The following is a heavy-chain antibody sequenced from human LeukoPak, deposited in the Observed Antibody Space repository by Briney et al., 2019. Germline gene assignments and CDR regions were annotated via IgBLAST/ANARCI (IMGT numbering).Heavy chain of an antibody. CDR1: GGSISSGSYY. Sequence: SETLSLTCTVSGGSISSGSYYWSWIRQPAGKGLEWIGRIYTSGSTNYNPSLKSRVTISVDTSKNQFSLKLSSVTAADTAVYYCARHHDKAWDAVFDRSYWYFDLWGRGTLVTVSS. J-gene: IGHJ2*01. D-gene: IGHD1-26*01. CDR3: ARHHDKAWDAVFDRSYWYFDL. CDR2: IYTSGST. V-gene: IGHV4-61*02.